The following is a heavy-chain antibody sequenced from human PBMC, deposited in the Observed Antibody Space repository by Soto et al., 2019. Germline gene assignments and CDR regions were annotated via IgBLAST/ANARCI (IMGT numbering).Heavy chain of an antibody. CDR3: ATDKFGAGRVGVHS. Sequence: QVQLVQSGAEVKKPGASLRVPCETSGDTSTIYTITWVRQAPGQGLQWMGRIVPLLRITNYAQEFQGRLTITADSSTTSAHIELTSLTSEDTAVYYCATDKFGAGRVGVHSWGQGTLVIVSS. J-gene: IGHJ5*02. CDR2: IVPLLRIT. CDR1: GDTSTIYT. V-gene: IGHV1-69*08. D-gene: IGHD3-10*01.